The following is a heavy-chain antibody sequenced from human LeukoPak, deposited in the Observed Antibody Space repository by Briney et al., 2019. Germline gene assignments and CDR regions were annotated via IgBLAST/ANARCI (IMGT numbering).Heavy chain of an antibody. J-gene: IGHJ4*02. Sequence: TPSETLSLTCTVSDDSISSYYWSWIRQPPGKGLEWIGEINHSGSTNYNPSLKSRVNISVDTSKNQFSLKLSSVTAADTAVYYCARALPVRVQHSVSGSYPYYFDYWGQGTLVTVSS. V-gene: IGHV4-34*01. CDR3: ARALPVRVQHSVSGSYPYYFDY. D-gene: IGHD3-10*01. CDR1: DDSISSYY. CDR2: INHSGST.